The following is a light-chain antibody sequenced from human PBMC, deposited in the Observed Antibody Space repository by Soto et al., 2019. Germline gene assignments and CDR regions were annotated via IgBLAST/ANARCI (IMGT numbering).Light chain of an antibody. CDR3: SLYTSENTYV. V-gene: IGLV2-18*01. Sequence: SALTQPPSVSGSPGQSVTISCTGTSTDFVSYNRVSWYQQPPGTAPKLIIYEASNRPSGVPDRFSGSKSGNTASLTISGLQAADEADYYCSLYTSENTYVFGTGTKVTVL. CDR2: EAS. CDR1: STDFVSYNR. J-gene: IGLJ1*01.